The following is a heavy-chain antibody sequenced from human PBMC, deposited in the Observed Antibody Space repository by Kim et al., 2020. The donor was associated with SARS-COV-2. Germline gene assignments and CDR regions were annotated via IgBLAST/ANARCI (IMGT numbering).Heavy chain of an antibody. V-gene: IGHV3-30*18. J-gene: IGHJ4*02. CDR3: AKDFDSSGEAITGFDY. CDR1: GFTFSSYG. D-gene: IGHD3-10*01. Sequence: GGSLRLSCAASGFTFSSYGMHWVRQAPGKGLEWVAVISYDGSNKYYADSVKGRFTISRDNSKNTLYLQMNSLRAEDTAVYYCAKDFDSSGEAITGFDYWGQGTLVTVSS. CDR2: ISYDGSNK.